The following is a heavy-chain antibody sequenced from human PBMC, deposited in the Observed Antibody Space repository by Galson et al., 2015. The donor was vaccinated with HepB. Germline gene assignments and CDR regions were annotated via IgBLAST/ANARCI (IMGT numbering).Heavy chain of an antibody. CDR3: ARLSTGGALNWFDP. CDR1: GGSISSSRTY. V-gene: IGHV4-39*01. D-gene: IGHD1-14*01. J-gene: IGHJ5*02. CDR2: VYYTGSA. Sequence: QVQLQESGPGLVKPSETLSLTCTVSGGSISSSRTYWGWIRQPPGKGLERIGTVYYTGSAYYNPSLKSRVTISADTSKKQVSLTLGSVTAADTAVYYCARLSTGGALNWFDPWGQGTLVAVSS.